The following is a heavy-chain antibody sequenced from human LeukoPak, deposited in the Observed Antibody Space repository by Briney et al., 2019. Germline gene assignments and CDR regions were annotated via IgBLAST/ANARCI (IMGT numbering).Heavy chain of an antibody. J-gene: IGHJ3*02. V-gene: IGHV4-59*01. D-gene: IGHD3-10*01. Sequence: ETLSLTCPVSGGSIISYYWSWIRQPPGKGLEWIGYTYYSGSTNYNPSLKSRVTISVDTSKNQFSLKLSSVTAADTAVYYCARDLSGRYAFDIWGQGTMVTVSS. CDR3: ARDLSGRYAFDI. CDR2: TYYSGST. CDR1: GGSIISYY.